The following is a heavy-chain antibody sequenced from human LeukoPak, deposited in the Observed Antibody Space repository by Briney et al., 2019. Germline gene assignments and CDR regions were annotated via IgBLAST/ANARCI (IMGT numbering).Heavy chain of an antibody. CDR1: GFTFSSYA. CDR2: ISYDGSNK. D-gene: IGHD1-26*01. J-gene: IGHJ4*02. Sequence: GGSLRLSCAASGFTFSSYAMHWVRQAPGKGLEWVAVISYDGSNKYYADSVKGRFTISRDNSKNTLYLQMNSLRAEDTAVYYCYVGPTDYWGQGTLVTVSS. CDR3: YVGPTDY. V-gene: IGHV3-30*04.